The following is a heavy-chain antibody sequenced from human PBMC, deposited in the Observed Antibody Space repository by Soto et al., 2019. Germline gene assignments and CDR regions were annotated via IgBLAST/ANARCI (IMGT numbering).Heavy chain of an antibody. J-gene: IGHJ5*02. V-gene: IGHV3-30-3*01. D-gene: IGHD5-12*01. CDR1: GFTFSSYA. Sequence: PGGSLRLSCAASGFTFSSYAMHWVRQAPGKGLEWVAVISYDGSNKYYADSVKGRFTISRDNSKNTLYLQMNSLRAEDTAVYYCARVGYSGYDWSGWFDPWGQGTLVTVSS. CDR2: ISYDGSNK. CDR3: ARVGYSGYDWSGWFDP.